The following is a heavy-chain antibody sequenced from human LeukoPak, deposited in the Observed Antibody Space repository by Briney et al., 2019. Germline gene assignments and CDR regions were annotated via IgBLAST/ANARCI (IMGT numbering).Heavy chain of an antibody. J-gene: IGHJ6*02. CDR1: GGSISSSSYY. Sequence: PSETLSLTCTVSGGSISSSSYYWGWIRQPPGKGLEWIGSIYYSGSTYYNPSLKSRVTISVDTSKNQFSLKLSSVTAADTAVYYCARVIAAAGYQYYYYYGMDVWGQGTTVTVSS. D-gene: IGHD6-13*01. CDR2: IYYSGST. V-gene: IGHV4-39*01. CDR3: ARVIAAAGYQYYYYYGMDV.